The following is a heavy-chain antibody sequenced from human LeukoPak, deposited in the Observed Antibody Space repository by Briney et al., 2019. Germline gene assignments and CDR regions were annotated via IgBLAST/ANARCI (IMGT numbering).Heavy chain of an antibody. CDR2: INSDGSST. J-gene: IGHJ4*02. D-gene: IGHD3-22*01. CDR1: GFTFSSYW. CDR3: ARIDWEYYYDSSGYFPSYYFDY. V-gene: IGHV3-74*01. Sequence: GGSRRLSCAASGFTFSSYWMHWVRQAPGKGLVWVSRINSDGSSTSYADSVKGRFTISRDNAKNTLYLQMNSLRAEDTAVYYCARIDWEYYYDSSGYFPSYYFDYWGQGTLVTVSS.